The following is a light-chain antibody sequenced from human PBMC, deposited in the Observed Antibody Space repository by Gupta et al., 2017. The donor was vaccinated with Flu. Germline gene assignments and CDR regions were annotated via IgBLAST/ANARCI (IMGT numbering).Light chain of an antibody. J-gene: IGLJ2*01. CDR3: ASWDDNLSAVI. CDR1: SPIIGYSS. V-gene: IGLV1-44*01. Sequence: QAVLTQPPSASGTPGQRVTISCSGSSPIIGYSSVTWYQQLPGAAPRLLFYSNDQRPSGVPSRFSASKSGTSGSLAISGLQSEDEADYYCASWDDNLSAVIFGGGTKLTVL. CDR2: SND.